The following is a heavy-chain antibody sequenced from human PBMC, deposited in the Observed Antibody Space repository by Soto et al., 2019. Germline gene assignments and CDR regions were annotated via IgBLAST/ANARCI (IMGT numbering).Heavy chain of an antibody. CDR2: ISGSGGST. V-gene: IGHV3-23*01. CDR3: AKDGGFAVALYYYYGMDV. J-gene: IGHJ6*02. CDR1: GFTFSSYA. Sequence: GGSLRLSCAASGFTFSSYAMSWVRQAPGKGLEWVSAISGSGGSTYYADSVKGRFTISRDNSKNTLYLQMNSLRAEDTAVYYCAKDGGFAVALYYYYGMDVWGQGTTVTVSS. D-gene: IGHD6-19*01.